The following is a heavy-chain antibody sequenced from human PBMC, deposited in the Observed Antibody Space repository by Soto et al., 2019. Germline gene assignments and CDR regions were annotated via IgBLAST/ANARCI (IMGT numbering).Heavy chain of an antibody. CDR1: GSSITTYY. D-gene: IGHD2-21*01. Sequence: SETLSLTCTVSGSSITTYYYNWIRQAPGKRLEWIGYISYSGSTNYTHTLQSRVTITRDTSTNPSSLKLSTLTAADTAVYYCARPSLFGGYYYYFHLDVWGKGTTVTVSS. J-gene: IGHJ6*03. CDR3: ARPSLFGGYYYYFHLDV. V-gene: IGHV4-59*08. CDR2: ISYSGST.